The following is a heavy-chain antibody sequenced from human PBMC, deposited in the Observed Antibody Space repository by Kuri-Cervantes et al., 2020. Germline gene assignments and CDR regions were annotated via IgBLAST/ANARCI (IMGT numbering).Heavy chain of an antibody. CDR1: GYTFTSYD. J-gene: IGHJ4*02. CDR3: ARAYTYYYYYSSGAYYFDY. D-gene: IGHD3-10*01. Sequence: ASVKVSCKASGYTFTSYDINWVRQATGQGLEWMGWMNPNSGNTGYAQKFQGRVTVTRNTSISTAYMELSSLRSEDTAVYYCARAYTYYYYYSSGAYYFDYRGQGTLVTVSS. V-gene: IGHV1-8*01. CDR2: MNPNSGNT.